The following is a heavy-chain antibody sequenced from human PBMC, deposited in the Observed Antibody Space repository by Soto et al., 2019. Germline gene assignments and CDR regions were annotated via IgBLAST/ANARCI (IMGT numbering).Heavy chain of an antibody. Sequence: ASVKVSCKASGYTFTSYGISWVRQAPGQGLEWMGWSSAYNGNTNYAQKLQGRVTMTTDTYTSTAYMELRSLRSDDTAVYYCASLGGYCSGGSCPTANHDAFDIWGQGTIVTVSS. V-gene: IGHV1-18*01. CDR1: GYTFTSYG. J-gene: IGHJ3*02. D-gene: IGHD2-15*01. CDR2: SSAYNGNT. CDR3: ASLGGYCSGGSCPTANHDAFDI.